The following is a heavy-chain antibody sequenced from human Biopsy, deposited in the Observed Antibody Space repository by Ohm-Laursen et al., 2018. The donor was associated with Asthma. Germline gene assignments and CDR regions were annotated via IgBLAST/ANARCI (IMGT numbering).Heavy chain of an antibody. CDR1: GFTFSSYI. CDR2: IATDGSNK. D-gene: IGHD2-21*01. V-gene: IGHV3-64D*08. CDR3: VKDHSAGYYYFDD. Sequence: SLLLSPAAPGFTFSSYIIHSVRPAPGRGPGNVSFIATDGSNKFYADSVKGRFTVSRDNSKHTLYLHMTGLRADDTGVYYCVKDHSAGYYYFDDWGQGAQVTVSS. J-gene: IGHJ4*02.